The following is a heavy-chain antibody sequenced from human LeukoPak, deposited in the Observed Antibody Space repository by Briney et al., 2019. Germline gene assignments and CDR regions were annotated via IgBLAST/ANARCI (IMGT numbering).Heavy chain of an antibody. J-gene: IGHJ3*02. D-gene: IGHD6-13*01. Sequence: PGGSLRLSCAASGFIFSSYGMHWVRQAPGKGLEWVAVISYDGSNKYYADSVKGRFSISGDNSKNTLYLQMNSLRAEDTAVYYCAKEMGVAAAGLDAFDIWGQGTMVTVSS. V-gene: IGHV3-30*18. CDR3: AKEMGVAAAGLDAFDI. CDR1: GFIFSSYG. CDR2: ISYDGSNK.